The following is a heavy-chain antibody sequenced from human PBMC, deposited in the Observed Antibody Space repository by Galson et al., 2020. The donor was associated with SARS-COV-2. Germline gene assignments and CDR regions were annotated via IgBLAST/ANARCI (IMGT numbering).Heavy chain of an antibody. CDR1: GFTFSNYV. CDR2: ISGGGGSP. Sequence: GGPLRLSCAASGFTFSNYVMHWVRQAPGKGLEWVSTISGGGGSPFYADSVKGRFTISRDNPKNTLYLQMNNLRAGDTAVYYCARLAAADIRYYFDYWGQGTLVTVSS. CDR3: ARLAAADIRYYFDY. D-gene: IGHD6-13*01. V-gene: IGHV3-23*01. J-gene: IGHJ4*02.